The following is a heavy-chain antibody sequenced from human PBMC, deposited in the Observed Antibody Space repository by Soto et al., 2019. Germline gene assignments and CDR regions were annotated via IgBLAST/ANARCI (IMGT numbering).Heavy chain of an antibody. Sequence: PSETLSLNCTVSGGSISSGGYYCICIRQHPWNGLELIGYIYYSGSTYYNPSLKSRVTISVDTSKNQFSLKLSSVTAADTAVYYCALTYYYDSSGYPNLMDVWGQGTTVTVSS. CDR2: IYYSGST. D-gene: IGHD3-22*01. CDR3: ALTYYYDSSGYPNLMDV. CDR1: GGSISSGGYY. V-gene: IGHV4-31*03. J-gene: IGHJ6*02.